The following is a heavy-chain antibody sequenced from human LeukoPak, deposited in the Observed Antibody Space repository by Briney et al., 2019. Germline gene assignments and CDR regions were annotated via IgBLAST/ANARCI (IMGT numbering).Heavy chain of an antibody. CDR1: GFTFDDFG. Sequence: GGSLRLSCAASGFTFDDFGMSWVRQTPGKGLEWVSRINSDGSGTRYADFVKGRFTISRDNAKSTVYLQMNSLRTDDTAVYYCARDGMTYGRHFDYWGQGILVTVSS. CDR3: ARDGMTYGRHFDY. J-gene: IGHJ4*02. V-gene: IGHV3-20*04. D-gene: IGHD3-10*01. CDR2: INSDGSGT.